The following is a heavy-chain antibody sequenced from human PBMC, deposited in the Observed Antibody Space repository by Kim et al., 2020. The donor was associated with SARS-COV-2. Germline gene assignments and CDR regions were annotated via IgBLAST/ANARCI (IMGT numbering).Heavy chain of an antibody. CDR1: GFTFGDYA. CDR2: IRSKAYGGTT. D-gene: IGHD3-10*01. J-gene: IGHJ5*02. CDR3: TRAYGSGRNWFDP. V-gene: IGHV3-49*03. Sequence: GVLRLSCTASGFTFGDYAMSWFRQAPGKGLEWVGFIRSKAYGGTTQYAASVKGRFTISRDDSKSIAYLQMNSLKTEDTAVYYCTRAYGSGRNWFDPWGQGSLVTVSS.